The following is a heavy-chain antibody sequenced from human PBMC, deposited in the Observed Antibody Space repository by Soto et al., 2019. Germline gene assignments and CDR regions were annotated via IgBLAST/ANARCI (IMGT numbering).Heavy chain of an antibody. J-gene: IGHJ4*02. V-gene: IGHV1-2*04. CDR3: SRDRSGSYPYYFDY. D-gene: IGHD1-26*01. CDR1: GYTFTSYG. CDR2: INPNSSGT. Sequence: ASVKVSCKASGYTFTSYGISWVRQAPGQGLEWKGWINPNSSGTNYAQKFQGWVIMTRDTSISTAYMELSRLRSDDTAVYYCSRDRSGSYPYYFDYWGQGTLVTVSS.